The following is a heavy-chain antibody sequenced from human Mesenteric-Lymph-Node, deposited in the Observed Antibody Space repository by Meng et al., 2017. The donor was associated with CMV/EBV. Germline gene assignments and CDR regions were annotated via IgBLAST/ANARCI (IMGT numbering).Heavy chain of an antibody. CDR1: GFIDYY. J-gene: IGHJ6*02. V-gene: IGHV1-2*02. CDR3: ARDRVSYCSSTSCTYYYGMDV. D-gene: IGHD2-2*01. Sequence: ASVKVSCKTSGFIDYYLDWVRQAPGQGLEWMGWIEPNSGGTNYAQKFQGRVTMTRDTSISTAYMELSRLRSDDTAVYYCARDRVSYCSSTSCTYYYGMDVWGQGTTVTVSS. CDR2: IEPNSGGT.